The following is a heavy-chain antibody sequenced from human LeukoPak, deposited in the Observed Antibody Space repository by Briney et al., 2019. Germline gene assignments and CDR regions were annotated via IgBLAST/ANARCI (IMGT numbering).Heavy chain of an antibody. Sequence: GASVKVSCKASGYTFSSYGFNWVRQAPGQGLEWMGWISAYNGDTNYAQKFQGRVTMNTDTSTSTAYMELRSLRSDDTAVYYCARDMVRGVDYWGQGTLVTVSS. CDR2: ISAYNGDT. J-gene: IGHJ4*02. D-gene: IGHD3-10*01. V-gene: IGHV1-18*04. CDR1: GYTFSSYG. CDR3: ARDMVRGVDY.